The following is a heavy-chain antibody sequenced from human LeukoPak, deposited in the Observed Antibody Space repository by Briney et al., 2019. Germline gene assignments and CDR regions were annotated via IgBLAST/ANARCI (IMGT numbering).Heavy chain of an antibody. CDR3: AKAVAAAGPPWFDP. D-gene: IGHD6-13*01. CDR1: GGSISSYY. CDR2: IYYSGST. Sequence: NPSQTLSLTCTVSGGSISSYYWSWIRQPPGKGLEWIGYIYYSGSTNYNPSLKSRVTISVDTSKNQFSLKLSSVTAADTAVYYCAKAVAAAGPPWFDPWGQGTLVTVSS. V-gene: IGHV4-59*01. J-gene: IGHJ5*02.